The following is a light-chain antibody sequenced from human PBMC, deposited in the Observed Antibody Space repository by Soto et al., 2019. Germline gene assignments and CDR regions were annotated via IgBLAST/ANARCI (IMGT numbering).Light chain of an antibody. V-gene: IGKV4-1*01. CDR3: QQYGSPPPT. Sequence: DIVMTQSPDSLAVSLGERATINCKYSQSVLYSSNNKNYLALYQQRPGPPTNLLIYWASTRESRVPDRFSGSGAWTDFTLTITSLQAEDVVVYYCQQYGSPPPTFGQGTKLEIK. CDR1: QSVLYSSNNKNY. CDR2: WAS. J-gene: IGKJ2*01.